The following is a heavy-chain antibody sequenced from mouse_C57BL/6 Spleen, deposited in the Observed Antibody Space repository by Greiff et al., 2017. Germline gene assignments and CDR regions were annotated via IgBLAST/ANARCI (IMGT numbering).Heavy chain of an antibody. CDR2: IDPETGGT. CDR1: GYTFTDYE. J-gene: IGHJ3*01. CDR3: TRWGTTVVARAY. Sequence: VQVVESGAELVRPGASVTLSCKASGYTFTDYEMHWVKQTPVHGLEWIGAIDPETGGTAYNQKFKGKAILTADKSSRTAYMELRSLTSEYSAVYYCTRWGTTVVARAYGGQGTLVTVSA. V-gene: IGHV1-15*01. D-gene: IGHD1-1*01.